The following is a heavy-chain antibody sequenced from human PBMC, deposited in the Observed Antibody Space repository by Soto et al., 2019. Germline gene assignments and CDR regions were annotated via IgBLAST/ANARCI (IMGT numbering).Heavy chain of an antibody. Sequence: ASVKVSCEASGYTFTSYGISWVRQAPGQGLEWMGWISAYNGNTNYAQKLQGRVTMTTDTSTSTAYMELRSLRSDDTAVYYCARDNYYDSSGYRDFDYWGQGTLVTVSS. J-gene: IGHJ4*02. V-gene: IGHV1-18*01. CDR2: ISAYNGNT. D-gene: IGHD3-22*01. CDR1: GYTFTSYG. CDR3: ARDNYYDSSGYRDFDY.